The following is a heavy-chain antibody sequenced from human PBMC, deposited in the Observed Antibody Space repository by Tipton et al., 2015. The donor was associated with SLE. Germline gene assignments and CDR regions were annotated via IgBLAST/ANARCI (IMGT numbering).Heavy chain of an antibody. CDR3: ASTTIFGGYYYYMDV. D-gene: IGHD3-3*01. V-gene: IGHV4-59*01. CDR2: IYYSGST. Sequence: TLSLTCTVSGGSISSYYWSWIRQPPGKGVEWIGGIYYSGSTNYNPSLKSRVTISVDTSKNQFSLKLSSVTAADTAVYYCASTTIFGGYYYYMDVWGKGTTVTVSS. J-gene: IGHJ6*03. CDR1: GGSISSYY.